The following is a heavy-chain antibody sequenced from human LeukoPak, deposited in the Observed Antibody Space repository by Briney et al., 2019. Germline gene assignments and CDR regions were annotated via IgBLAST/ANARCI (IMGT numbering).Heavy chain of an antibody. Sequence: PGGSLRLSCAASGITLSNYAMSWVRQAPGKGLEYVSGISASGGSTYYADSAKGRFTISRDNSKKTLFLQMSSLRAEDTAVYYCARERLSGDSYDLKRVDGFDIWGQGTMVTVSS. V-gene: IGHV3-23*01. J-gene: IGHJ3*02. CDR2: ISASGGST. CDR3: ARERLSGDSYDLKRVDGFDI. CDR1: GITLSNYA. D-gene: IGHD5-18*01.